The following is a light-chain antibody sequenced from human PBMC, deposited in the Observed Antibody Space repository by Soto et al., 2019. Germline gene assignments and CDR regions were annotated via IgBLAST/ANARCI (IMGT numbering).Light chain of an antibody. Sequence: QSVLTQPPSASGTPGQRVTISCSGSNSNIGTNTLNWYQQLPGTAPKLLIHSNDVRPSGVPDRFSGSKSGTSASLAISGLQSEDEADYYCEAWDDSRYGAVFGGGTKLTVL. V-gene: IGLV1-44*01. CDR2: SND. J-gene: IGLJ2*01. CDR3: EAWDDSRYGAV. CDR1: NSNIGTNT.